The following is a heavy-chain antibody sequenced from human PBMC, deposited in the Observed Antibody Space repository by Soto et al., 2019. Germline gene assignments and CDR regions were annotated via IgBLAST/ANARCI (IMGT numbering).Heavy chain of an antibody. V-gene: IGHV1-69*01. CDR1: GGTFSSYD. J-gene: IGHJ4*02. D-gene: IGHD2-15*01. Sequence: SVKGFCWASGGTFSSYDIRWVRQAPGGGVEWMGGSIPIFGTANYAQKFQGRVTITVDESTSTAYMELSSLRSEDTAVYYCGTDSPDAVAQSFDYWGQGTLVTVSS. CDR3: GTDSPDAVAQSFDY. CDR2: SIPIFGTA.